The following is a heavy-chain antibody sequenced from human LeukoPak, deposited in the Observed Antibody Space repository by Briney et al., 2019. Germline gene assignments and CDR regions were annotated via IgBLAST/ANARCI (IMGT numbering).Heavy chain of an antibody. Sequence: GGSLRLSCAASGFTFSSYWMSWVRQAPGKGLEGVANTKEQGSEKYYVDSVKGRFTIYRDDAKNSLYLQMNSLRAEDTAVYYCARLWPFDYWGQGTLVTVSS. V-gene: IGHV3-7*01. CDR1: GFTFSSYW. D-gene: IGHD2-21*01. J-gene: IGHJ4*02. CDR3: ARLWPFDY. CDR2: TKEQGSEK.